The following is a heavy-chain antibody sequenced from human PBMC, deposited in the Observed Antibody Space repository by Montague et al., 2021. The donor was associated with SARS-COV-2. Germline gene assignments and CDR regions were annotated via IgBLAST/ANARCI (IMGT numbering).Heavy chain of an antibody. Sequence: SETLSLTCTVSAGSINNHYWSWIRQTPGEELEWIAYVYFSGTAYYNPSLKSRVTISVDTSRNQFSLQLTSVTAADTAVYYCARRPSSGWSFDYWGQGTQVSVSS. V-gene: IGHV4-59*08. D-gene: IGHD6-19*01. CDR3: ARRPSSGWSFDY. J-gene: IGHJ4*02. CDR1: AGSINNHY. CDR2: VYFSGTA.